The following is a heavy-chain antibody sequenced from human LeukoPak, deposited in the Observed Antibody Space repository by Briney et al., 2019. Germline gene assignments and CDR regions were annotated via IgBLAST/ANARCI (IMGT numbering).Heavy chain of an antibody. V-gene: IGHV4-59*08. CDR3: ARQVQLVEFDY. CDR2: ISDIGRA. J-gene: IGHJ4*02. D-gene: IGHD6-13*01. CDR1: GGSVVNDY. Sequence: SETLSLTCTVSGGSVVNDYWSWIRQPPGKGLEWIGYISDIGRANYNASLKNRITISRDTSKNLLSLKVNSVTAADTAVYYCARQVQLVEFDYWGQGTLVTVSS.